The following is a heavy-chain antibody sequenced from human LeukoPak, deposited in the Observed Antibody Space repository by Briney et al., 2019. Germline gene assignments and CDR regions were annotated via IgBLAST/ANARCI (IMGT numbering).Heavy chain of an antibody. V-gene: IGHV5-51*01. J-gene: IGHJ5*01. CDR3: ARRTYDVLTGTPFSVRKNWFDS. Sequence: GESLKISCKGSGYSFTSYWIGWVRQMPGKGLEWMGIIHPRDSETRYSPSFQGQVTMSADKSITTAYLQWTSLKVSDTAMYYCARRTYDVLTGTPFSVRKNWFDSWGQGTLVTVSS. CDR2: IHPRDSET. CDR1: GYSFTSYW. D-gene: IGHD3-9*01.